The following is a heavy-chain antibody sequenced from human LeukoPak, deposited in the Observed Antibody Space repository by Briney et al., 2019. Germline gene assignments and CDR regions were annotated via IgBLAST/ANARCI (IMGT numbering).Heavy chain of an antibody. Sequence: GGSLRLSCAASGFTFSDYYMSWIRQAPGKGLEWVSYISSSGSTIYYADSVKGRFTISRDSAKNSLYLQMNSLGAEDTAVYYCARGGLQGYYYYYMDVWGKGTTVTVSS. J-gene: IGHJ6*03. D-gene: IGHD4-11*01. CDR3: ARGGLQGYYYYYMDV. V-gene: IGHV3-11*04. CDR1: GFTFSDYY. CDR2: ISSSGSTI.